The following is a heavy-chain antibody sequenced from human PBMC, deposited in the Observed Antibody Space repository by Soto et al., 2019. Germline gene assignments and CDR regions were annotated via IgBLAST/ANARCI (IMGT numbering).Heavy chain of an antibody. D-gene: IGHD6-19*01. CDR3: ARDPPRGIAVVVNYFDY. CDR2: ISYDGSNK. V-gene: IGHV3-30-3*01. Sequence: SCKASGYTFTSYAMHWVRQAPGKGLEWVAVISYDGSNKYYADSVKGRFTISRDNSKNTLYLQMNSLRAEDTAVYYCARDPPRGIAVVVNYFDYWGQGTLVTVSS. J-gene: IGHJ4*02. CDR1: GYTFTSYA.